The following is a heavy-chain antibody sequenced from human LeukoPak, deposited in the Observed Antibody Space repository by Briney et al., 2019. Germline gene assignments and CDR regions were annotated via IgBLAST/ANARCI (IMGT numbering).Heavy chain of an antibody. D-gene: IGHD3-10*01. CDR2: INHSGST. J-gene: IGHJ5*02. CDR1: GGSFSGYY. Sequence: PSETLSLTCAVYGGSFSGYYWSWIRQPPGKGLEWIGEINHSGSTNYNPSLKSRVTISVDTSKNQFSLKLSSVTAADTAVYYCARGGMVRGVIITKTNWFDPWGQGTLVTVSS. V-gene: IGHV4-34*01. CDR3: ARGGMVRGVIITKTNWFDP.